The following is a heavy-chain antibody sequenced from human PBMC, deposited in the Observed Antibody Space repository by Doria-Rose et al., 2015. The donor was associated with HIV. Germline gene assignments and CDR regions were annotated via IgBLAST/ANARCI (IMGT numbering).Heavy chain of an antibody. D-gene: IGHD6-6*01. Sequence: QVQLQESGPGLVKPSQTLSLTCTVSGGSISSGGYYWSWIRPHPGKGLEWIGYIYYSGSTYYNPSLKSRVTISVDTSKTQFSLKLSSVTAADAAVYYCARRGIVAPYWYFDLWGRGALVTVSS. CDR1: GGSISSGGYY. CDR3: ARRGIVAPYWYFDL. V-gene: IGHV4-31*03. J-gene: IGHJ2*01. CDR2: IYYSGST.